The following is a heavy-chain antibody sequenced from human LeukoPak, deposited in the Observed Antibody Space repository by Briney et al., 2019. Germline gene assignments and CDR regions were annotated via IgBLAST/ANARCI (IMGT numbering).Heavy chain of an antibody. V-gene: IGHV1-18*01. CDR3: LRDAQRPRLTPDY. Sequence: ASVKVSCKASGYTFNTYGISWVRQAPRQGLEWMGWISTYNGDIKYVQNLQGRVTMTTDTSTSTAYMELMSLRSDDTAVYYCLRDAQRPRLTPDYWGQGTLVTVSS. CDR1: GYTFNTYG. CDR2: ISTYNGDI. J-gene: IGHJ4*02. D-gene: IGHD6-25*01.